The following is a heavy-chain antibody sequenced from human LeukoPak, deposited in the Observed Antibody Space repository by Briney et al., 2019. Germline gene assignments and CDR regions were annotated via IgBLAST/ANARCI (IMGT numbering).Heavy chain of an antibody. CDR2: IYSGGSA. Sequence: GGSLRLSCAASGFTVSSNYMSWVRQAPGKGLEWVSVIYSGGSAYYADSVKGRFTISRDNSKNTLYLQMNSLRPEDTTVYYCARDLRLTTIFGVVSNWGQGTLVTVSP. V-gene: IGHV3-66*02. D-gene: IGHD3-3*01. CDR1: GFTVSSNY. J-gene: IGHJ4*02. CDR3: ARDLRLTTIFGVVSN.